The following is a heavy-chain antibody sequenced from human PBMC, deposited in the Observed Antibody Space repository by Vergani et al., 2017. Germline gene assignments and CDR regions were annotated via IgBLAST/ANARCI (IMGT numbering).Heavy chain of an antibody. D-gene: IGHD6-13*01. CDR3: ARAYSSSWRGEYFQH. V-gene: IGHV3-33*01. Sequence: QVQLVESGGGVVQPGRSLRLSCAASGFTFSSYGMHWVRQAPGKGLEWVAVIWYDGSNKYYADSVKGRFTISRDNSKNTLYLQMNSLRAEDTAVYYCARAYSSSWRGEYFQHWGQGTLVTVSS. CDR2: IWYDGSNK. CDR1: GFTFSSYG. J-gene: IGHJ1*01.